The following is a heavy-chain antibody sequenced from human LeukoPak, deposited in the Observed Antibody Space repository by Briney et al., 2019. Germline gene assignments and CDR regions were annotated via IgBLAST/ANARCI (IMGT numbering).Heavy chain of an antibody. D-gene: IGHD5-24*01. V-gene: IGHV3-30*02. J-gene: IGHJ3*02. CDR2: TRYDESNK. Sequence: GGSLRLSCAASGFTFSSYGMHWVRQAPGKGLEWVAFTRYDESNKYYADSVKGPFPLSRDNSKHTLYLQMNSLRAQDTAVYYCAKDRVEMATIPDAFDIWGQGTMVTVSS. CDR1: GFTFSSYG. CDR3: AKDRVEMATIPDAFDI.